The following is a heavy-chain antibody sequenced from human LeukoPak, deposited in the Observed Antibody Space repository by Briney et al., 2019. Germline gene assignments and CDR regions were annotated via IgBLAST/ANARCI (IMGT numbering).Heavy chain of an antibody. CDR3: ARVALYYYYGMDV. J-gene: IGHJ6*02. CDR1: GFTFSSYS. CDR2: ISSSSSYV. Sequence: GGSLRLSCAASGFTFSSYSMNWVRQAPAKGLEWVSSISSSSSYVYYADSVKGRFTISRDNAKNSLYLQMNSLRAEDTAVYYCARVALYYYYGMDVWGQGTTVTVSS. V-gene: IGHV3-21*01.